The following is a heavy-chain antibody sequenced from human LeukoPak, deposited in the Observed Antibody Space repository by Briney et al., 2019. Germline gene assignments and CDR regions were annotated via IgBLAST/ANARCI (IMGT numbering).Heavy chain of an antibody. J-gene: IGHJ3*02. D-gene: IGHD6-13*01. V-gene: IGHV4-4*02. Sequence: PSETLSLTCAVSGGSISSSNWWSWVRQPPGKGLEWIGEIYHSGNTNYNPSLKSRVTILEDKSKNQFSLKLSSVTAADTAVYYCARDRPGIAAAGTLAFDIWGQGTMVTVSS. CDR1: GGSISSSNW. CDR2: IYHSGNT. CDR3: ARDRPGIAAAGTLAFDI.